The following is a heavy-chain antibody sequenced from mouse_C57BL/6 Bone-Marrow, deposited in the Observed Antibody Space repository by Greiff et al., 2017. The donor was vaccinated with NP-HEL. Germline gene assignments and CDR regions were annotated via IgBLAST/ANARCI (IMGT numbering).Heavy chain of an antibody. J-gene: IGHJ3*01. CDR3: TIYYDYDGFAY. CDR1: GYTFTGYW. Sequence: QVQLQQSGAELMKPGASVKLSCKATGYTFTGYWIEWVKQRPGHGLEWIGEILPGSGSTNYNEKFKGKATFTADKSANTAYMQLSSLTTEDSAIYYSTIYYDYDGFAYWGQGTLVTVSA. CDR2: ILPGSGST. V-gene: IGHV1-9*01. D-gene: IGHD2-4*01.